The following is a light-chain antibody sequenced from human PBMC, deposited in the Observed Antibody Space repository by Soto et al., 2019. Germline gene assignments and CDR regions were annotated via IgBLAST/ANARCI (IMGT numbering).Light chain of an antibody. J-gene: IGLJ1*01. CDR3: CSCGCDTTYV. V-gene: IGLV2-23*01. Sequence: SALTQPPSVSGSPGQSITISCTGSVSDVGSFGPVSWYQQHPGQVPKLIIYEGSRRPSGVSSRFSGSKSGNTASLTISGHQAEDEADYCCCSCGCDTTYVFGNGTKVTV. CDR2: EGS. CDR1: VSDVGSFGP.